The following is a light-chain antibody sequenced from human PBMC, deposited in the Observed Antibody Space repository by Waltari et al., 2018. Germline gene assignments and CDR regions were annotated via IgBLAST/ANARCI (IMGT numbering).Light chain of an antibody. J-gene: IGLJ2*01. CDR3: LVWHSTIDHQGV. CDR2: LYS. V-gene: IGLV3-21*04. Sequence: SYVVTQSPSVSVAPGETARITCGGDNIGSKSVHWYQQRPGQDPGLVIPLYSDRPSGSPERFSGSNSGNTATLTISWVEAEDEADYYCLVWHSTIDHQGVFGGGTKLTVL. CDR1: NIGSKS.